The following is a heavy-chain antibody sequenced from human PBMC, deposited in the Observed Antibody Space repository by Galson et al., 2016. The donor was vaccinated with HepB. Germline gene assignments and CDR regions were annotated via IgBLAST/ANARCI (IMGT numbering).Heavy chain of an antibody. D-gene: IGHD3-16*01. J-gene: IGHJ1*01. V-gene: IGHV3-23*01. Sequence: SLRLSCAASGFSFSASAMSWVRQAPGKGLEWVAAISGSGDSTFYAASVKGRFTISRDNSNNTVSLQMSSLRGDDTAIYYCVRLIDQLTTRFAFWGQGALVTVSS. CDR2: ISGSGDST. CDR1: GFSFSASA. CDR3: VRLIDQLTTRFAF.